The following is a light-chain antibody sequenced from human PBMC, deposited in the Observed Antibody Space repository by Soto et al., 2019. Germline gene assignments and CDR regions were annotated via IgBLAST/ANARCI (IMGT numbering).Light chain of an antibody. J-gene: IGLJ3*02. CDR3: GTWDNSLSAGV. CDR1: SSNIGNNY. V-gene: IGLV1-51*01. CDR2: DNN. Sequence: QSVLTQPPSVSAAPGQKVTISCFGRSSNIGNNYVSWYQQLPGTAPKLLIYDNNKRPSGIPDRFSGSKSGTSATLGITGLQTGDEADYYCGTWDNSLSAGVLGGGTKVTFL.